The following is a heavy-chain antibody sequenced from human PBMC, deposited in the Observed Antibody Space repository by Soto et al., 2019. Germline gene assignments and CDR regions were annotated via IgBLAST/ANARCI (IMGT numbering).Heavy chain of an antibody. D-gene: IGHD6-13*01. CDR2: ISGSGGST. V-gene: IGHV3-23*01. CDR3: ATWVAAAGTGFDY. Sequence: EVQLLESGGGLVQPGGSLRLSCAASGFTFSSYAMSWVRQAPGKGLEWVSAISGSGGSTYYADSVKGRFTISRDNSKNTLYLHMNSLRAEDTAVYYCATWVAAAGTGFDYWGQGTLVTVSS. J-gene: IGHJ4*02. CDR1: GFTFSSYA.